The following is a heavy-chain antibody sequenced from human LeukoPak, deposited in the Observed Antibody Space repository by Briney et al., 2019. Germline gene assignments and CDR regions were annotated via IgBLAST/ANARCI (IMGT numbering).Heavy chain of an antibody. CDR2: ISYTGIT. CDR3: ARGNHRELEY. V-gene: IGHV4-34*01. J-gene: IGHJ4*01. CDR1: GESFSPYY. D-gene: IGHD2/OR15-2a*01. Sequence: PLETLSLTSAVYGESFSPYYWSWIRQPPRKGLEWIGEISYTGITNYHPSLEGRVTMSVDTSKNQLSLKVNPVTAADTAVYYCARGNHRELEYWDHGILVTVSS.